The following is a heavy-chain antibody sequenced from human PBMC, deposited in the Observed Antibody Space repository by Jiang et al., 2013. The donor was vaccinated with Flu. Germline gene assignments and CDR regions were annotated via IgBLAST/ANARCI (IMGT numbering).Heavy chain of an antibody. CDR1: GGSFSGYY. Sequence: LLKPSETLSLTCAVYGGSFSGYYWSWIRQPPGKGLEWIGEINHSGSTNYNPSLMSRVTISVDTSKNQFSLKLSSVTAADTAVYYCARAPLHDSGSRYNWFDPWGQGTLVTVSS. V-gene: IGHV4-34*01. CDR2: INHSGST. J-gene: IGHJ5*02. D-gene: IGHD3-10*01. CDR3: ARAPLHDSGSRYNWFDP.